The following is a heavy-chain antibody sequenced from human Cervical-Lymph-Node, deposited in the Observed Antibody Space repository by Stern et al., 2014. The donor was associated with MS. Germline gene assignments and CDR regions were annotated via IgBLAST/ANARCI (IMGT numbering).Heavy chain of an antibody. V-gene: IGHV4-59*01. CDR2: IYYSRST. Sequence: VQLQESGPGLVKPSETLSLTCTVSGGSISSYYWSWIRQPPGQGLKLIGDIYYSRSTNYNPSRKSRVTITVYTSKNQFSLKLSSVTAADTAVYYCARGVTQGLDPWGQGTLVTVSS. D-gene: IGHD4-11*01. CDR1: GGSISSYY. CDR3: ARGVTQGLDP. J-gene: IGHJ5*02.